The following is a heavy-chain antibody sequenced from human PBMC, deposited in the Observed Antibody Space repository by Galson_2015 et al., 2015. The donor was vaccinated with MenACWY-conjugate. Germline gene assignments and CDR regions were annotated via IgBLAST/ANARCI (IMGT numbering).Heavy chain of an antibody. V-gene: IGHV3-23*01. Sequence: SLRLSCAASGFTFSSYAMTWVRQAPGKGPEWVSAISGGVGSTYYADSVKGRFTISRDNSKNTLYLQMNSLRAEDTAVYYCAKAPNLGYVGYYYYGMDVWGQGTTVTVSS. J-gene: IGHJ6*02. D-gene: IGHD3-16*01. CDR3: AKAPNLGYVGYYYYGMDV. CDR2: ISGGVGST. CDR1: GFTFSSYA.